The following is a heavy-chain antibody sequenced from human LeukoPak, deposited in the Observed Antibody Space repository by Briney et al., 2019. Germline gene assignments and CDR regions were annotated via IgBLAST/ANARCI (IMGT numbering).Heavy chain of an antibody. CDR2: ISHSGST. Sequence: SETLSLTCAVSGYSISSGYHWGWIRQPPGKGLGWIGSISHSGSTYYNPSLKSRVTISVDTSKNQFSLKLSSVTAADTAVYYCARGVGIWSGYYISHALDYWGQGTLVTVSS. J-gene: IGHJ4*02. V-gene: IGHV4-38-2*01. CDR1: GYSISSGYH. D-gene: IGHD3-3*01. CDR3: ARGVGIWSGYYISHALDY.